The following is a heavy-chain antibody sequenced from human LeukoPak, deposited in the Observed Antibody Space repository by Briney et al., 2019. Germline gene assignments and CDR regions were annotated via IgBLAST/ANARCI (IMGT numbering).Heavy chain of an antibody. CDR3: AHRRRSSGSGNWFDA. J-gene: IGHJ5*02. V-gene: IGHV2-5*02. CDR2: IYWDGDK. D-gene: IGHD3-10*01. CDR1: GFSLSTSGVG. Sequence: SGPTLVNPTQTLTLTCTFSGFSLSTSGVGVGWIRQPPGKALEWLALIYWDGDKRYSPSLESSLTITKDTSKNQVVLTMTNMDPVDTATYYCAHRRRSSGSGNWFDAWGQGTLVTVSS.